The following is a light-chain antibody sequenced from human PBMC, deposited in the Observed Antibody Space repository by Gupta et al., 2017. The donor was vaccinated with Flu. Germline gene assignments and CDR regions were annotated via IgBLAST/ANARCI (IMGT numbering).Light chain of an antibody. V-gene: IGLV2-11*01. J-gene: IGLJ2*01. Sequence: QSALTQPRPLPSSPGQQGTITCTGSNSDIGGNNYVYWYQHYPGTAPKLLIYDVTARPSGVPDRFSGSKSDTTASLTITGVQAEDEADYYCCAYEGSSTLIFGGGTKLTVL. CDR2: DVT. CDR3: CAYEGSSTLI. CDR1: NSDIGGNNY.